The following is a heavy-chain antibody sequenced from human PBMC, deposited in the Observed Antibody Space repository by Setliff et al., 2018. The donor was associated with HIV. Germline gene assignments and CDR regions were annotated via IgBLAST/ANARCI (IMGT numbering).Heavy chain of an antibody. CDR3: ARHSGVASPNWFDP. CDR1: GDSMNDYY. CDR2: ININEDT. V-gene: IGHV4-4*07. D-gene: IGHD3-10*01. J-gene: IGHJ5*02. Sequence: SETLSLTCTVSGDSMNDYYWTWIRQPAGKALEWIGRININEDTYFNPPLQSRVTISVDTSKNQFSLKLSSVTAADTAVYYCARHSGVASPNWFDPWGQGTLVTVSS.